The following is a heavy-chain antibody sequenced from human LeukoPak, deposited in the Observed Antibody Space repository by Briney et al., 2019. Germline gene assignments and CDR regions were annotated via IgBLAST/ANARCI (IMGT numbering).Heavy chain of an antibody. Sequence: PSETLSLTCTVSGGSISSYYWNWIRQPAGKGLEWIGRIYTSGSTNYNPSLKSRVTMSVDTSKNQFSLKLSSVTAADTAVYYCARASIAARQLDYWAREPWSPSPQ. J-gene: IGHJ4*02. V-gene: IGHV4-4*07. CDR1: GGSISSYY. CDR3: ARASIAARQLDY. CDR2: IYTSGST. D-gene: IGHD6-6*01.